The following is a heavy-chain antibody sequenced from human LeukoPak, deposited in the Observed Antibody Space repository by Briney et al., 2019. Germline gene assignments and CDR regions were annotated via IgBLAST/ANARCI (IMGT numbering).Heavy chain of an antibody. J-gene: IGHJ4*02. D-gene: IGHD1-26*01. CDR2: INPSGGST. CDR1: GYTFTSYY. Sequence: ASVKVSCKASGYTFTSYYMHWMRQAPGQGLEWMGIINPSGGSTSYAQEFQGRVTMTRDTSTSTVYMELSSLRSEDTAVYYCARVSGSYYPPFDNWGKGTWSPSPQ. V-gene: IGHV1-46*01. CDR3: ARVSGSYYPPFDN.